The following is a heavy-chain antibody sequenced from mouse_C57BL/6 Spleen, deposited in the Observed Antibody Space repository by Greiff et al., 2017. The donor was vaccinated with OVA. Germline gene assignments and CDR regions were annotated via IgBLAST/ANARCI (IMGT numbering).Heavy chain of an antibody. CDR2: IDPSDSYT. V-gene: IGHV1-69*01. Sequence: QVQLKQPGAELVMPGASVKLSCKASGYTFTSYWMHWVKQRPGQGLEWIGEIDPSDSYTNYNQKFKGKSTLTVDKSSSTAYMQLSSLTSEDSAVYYCALYGSSYFDYWGQGTTLTVSS. CDR1: GYTFTSYW. D-gene: IGHD1-1*01. CDR3: ALYGSSYFDY. J-gene: IGHJ2*01.